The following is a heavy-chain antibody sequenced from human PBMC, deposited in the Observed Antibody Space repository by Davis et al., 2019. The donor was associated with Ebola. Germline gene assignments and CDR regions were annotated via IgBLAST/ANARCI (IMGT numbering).Heavy chain of an antibody. D-gene: IGHD3-3*01. V-gene: IGHV3-13*05. CDR2: IGTAGDP. CDR3: AKSGLSFGVVKYHYGMDA. Sequence: PGGSLRLSCAASGFTFSSYDMHWVRQATGKGLEWVSAIGTAGDPYYPDSVKGRFTISRDNSKNTLYLQMNSLRAEDTAVYYCAKSGLSFGVVKYHYGMDAWGKGTTVTVSS. CDR1: GFTFSSYD. J-gene: IGHJ6*04.